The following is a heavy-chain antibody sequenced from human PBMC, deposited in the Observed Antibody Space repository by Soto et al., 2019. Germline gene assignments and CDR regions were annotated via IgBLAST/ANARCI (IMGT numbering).Heavy chain of an antibody. CDR3: RLHGCELRWRVYYFDY. Sequence: EVQLVESGGGLVKPGGSLRLSCAASGFTFSNAWMSWVRQAPGKGLEWVGRIKSKTDGGTTDYAAPVKGRFTISRDDSKNTLYLQMNSLKTEDTAVYYCRLHGCELRWRVYYFDYWGQLTLVTVSS. CDR2: IKSKTDGGTT. CDR1: GFTFSNAW. V-gene: IGHV3-15*01. J-gene: IGHJ4*02. D-gene: IGHD2-2*01.